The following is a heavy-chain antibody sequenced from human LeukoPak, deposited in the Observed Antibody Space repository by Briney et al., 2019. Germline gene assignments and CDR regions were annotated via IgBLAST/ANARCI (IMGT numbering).Heavy chain of an antibody. D-gene: IGHD1-1*01. CDR3: ARDSRDDFPNRGFDY. J-gene: IGHJ4*02. CDR1: GGSISSGGYY. V-gene: IGHV4-31*03. Sequence: SQTLSLTCTVSGGSISSGGYYWSWIRQHPGKGLEWIGYIYYSGSTYYNPSLKSRVTISVDTSKNQFFLKLSSVTAADTAVYYCARDSRDDFPNRGFDYWGQGTLVTVSS. CDR2: IYYSGST.